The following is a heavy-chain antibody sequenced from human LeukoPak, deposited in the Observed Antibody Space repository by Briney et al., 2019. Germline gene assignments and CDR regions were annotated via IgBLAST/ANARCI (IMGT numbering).Heavy chain of an antibody. CDR2: ISSSSRYI. CDR3: ATDGRSSGWYGFDY. CDR1: GFTFSTYS. V-gene: IGHV3-21*01. J-gene: IGHJ4*02. Sequence: GGSLRLSCAASGFTFSTYSMNWVRQAPGKGLEWVSSISSSSRYIYYADSLKGRITISRDNARSTLYLQMNSLRAEDTAVYYCATDGRSSGWYGFDYWGQGILVTVSS. D-gene: IGHD6-19*01.